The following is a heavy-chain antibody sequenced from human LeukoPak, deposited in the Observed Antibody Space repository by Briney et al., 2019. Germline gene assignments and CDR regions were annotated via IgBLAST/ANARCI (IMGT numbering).Heavy chain of an antibody. CDR3: ARLRGSYFDN. J-gene: IGHJ4*02. CDR2: ICLDGSNK. Sequence: GRSLRLSCAASGLSFSSHGMLWARQAPGKGLEWVALICLDGSNKYYADSVKGRFTIYRDNSKNTLYLQMNSLRVEDTAVYYCARLRGSYFDNWGQGTLVTVSS. V-gene: IGHV3-33*01. D-gene: IGHD3-10*01. CDR1: GLSFSSHG.